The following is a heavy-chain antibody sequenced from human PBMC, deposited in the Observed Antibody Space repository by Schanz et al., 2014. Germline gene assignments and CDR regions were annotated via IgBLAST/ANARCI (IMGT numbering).Heavy chain of an antibody. V-gene: IGHV3-11*01. CDR2: ISSSGNII. CDR1: GFTFSDSF. J-gene: IGHJ4*02. Sequence: PGGSLRLSCSASGFTFSDSFMSWIRQTPGKGLEWLSYISSSGNIIHYADSVKGRFTISRDNAKNSLYLQMTGLRAEDTAVYYCAAPETLSTTACYPSWGQGTLVAVSS. CDR3: AAPETLSTTACYPS. D-gene: IGHD2-2*01.